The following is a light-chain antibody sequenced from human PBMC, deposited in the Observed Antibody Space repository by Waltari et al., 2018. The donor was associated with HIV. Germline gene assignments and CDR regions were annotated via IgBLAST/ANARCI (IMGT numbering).Light chain of an antibody. V-gene: IGKV3D-15*03. CDR3: HQYHDGPRCT. Sequence: VLTHAQVTLSVSPGDRVTLSCRARQSVGSYLAWFQQKAHQPPRRHVNGAAVRAAKNRARFSGTGSGTDFNLINDDLHPDDCAVYVGHQYHDGPRCTFGQGTRVDIK. J-gene: IGKJ2*02. CDR1: QSVGSY. CDR2: GAA.